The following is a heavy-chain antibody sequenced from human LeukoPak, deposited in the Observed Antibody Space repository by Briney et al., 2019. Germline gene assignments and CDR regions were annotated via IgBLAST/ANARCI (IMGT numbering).Heavy chain of an antibody. V-gene: IGHV4-4*07. CDR3: ARDQDGDYSDAFDI. J-gene: IGHJ3*02. CDR1: GGSISSYY. Sequence: PSETLSLTCTVSGGSISSYYWSWIRQPAGKGLGWIGRIYTSGSTNYNPSLKSRVTMSVDTSKNQFSLKLSSVTAADTAVYYCARDQDGDYSDAFDIWGQGTMVTVPS. D-gene: IGHD4-17*01. CDR2: IYTSGST.